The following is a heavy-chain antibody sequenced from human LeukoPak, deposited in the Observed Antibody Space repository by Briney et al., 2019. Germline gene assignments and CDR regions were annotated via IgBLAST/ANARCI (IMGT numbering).Heavy chain of an antibody. CDR2: INHSGST. J-gene: IGHJ6*02. Sequence: PSETLSLTCAVYDGSFSGYYWSWIRQPPGKGLEWIGEINHSGSTNYNPSLKSRVTISVDTSKNQFSLKLSSVTAADTAVYYCARDRKITIFGVVMYYYYGMDVWGQGTTVTVSS. CDR1: DGSFSGYY. CDR3: ARDRKITIFGVVMYYYYGMDV. D-gene: IGHD3-3*01. V-gene: IGHV4-34*01.